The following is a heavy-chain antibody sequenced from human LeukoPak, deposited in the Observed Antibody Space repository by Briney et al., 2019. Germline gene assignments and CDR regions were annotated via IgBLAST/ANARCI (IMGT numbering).Heavy chain of an antibody. CDR3: ARGGYSSTWIFDY. D-gene: IGHD6-13*01. Sequence: PGGSLRLSCAASGFTFSSYSMNWVRQAPGKGLEWVSSISSSSSYIYYADSVKGRFTISSDNPKNSLYLQMNSLRAEDTAVYYCARGGYSSTWIFDYWGQGTLVTVSS. CDR2: ISSSSSYI. V-gene: IGHV3-21*01. CDR1: GFTFSSYS. J-gene: IGHJ4*02.